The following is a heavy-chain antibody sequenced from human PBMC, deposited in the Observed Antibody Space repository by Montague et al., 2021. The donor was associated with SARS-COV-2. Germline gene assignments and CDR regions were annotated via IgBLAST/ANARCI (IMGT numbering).Heavy chain of an antibody. Sequence: SETLSLTCTVSAGSINNYYWSWTRQSAGKGLEWIGRIYPSGDTNYNPSLKSRVTVSVDTSKSQFSLNLNSLTVADTAVYYCASSYGSGYYGFDYWGQGIPVTVSS. V-gene: IGHV4-4*07. CDR3: ASSYGSGYYGFDY. CDR1: AGSINNYY. CDR2: IYPSGDT. D-gene: IGHD3-10*01. J-gene: IGHJ4*02.